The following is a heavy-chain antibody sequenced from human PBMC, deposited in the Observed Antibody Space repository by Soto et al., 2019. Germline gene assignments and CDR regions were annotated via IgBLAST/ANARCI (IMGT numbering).Heavy chain of an antibody. J-gene: IGHJ6*02. CDR2: INPNSGGT. D-gene: IGHD2-2*01. Sequence: ASVKVSCKASGYTFTGYYMHWVRQAPGQGLEWMGWINPNSGGTNYAQKFQGRVTMTRDTSISTAYMELSRLRSDDTAVYYCARDRSQPDIVVVPAANDYYYCMDVWGQGTTVTVSS. CDR1: GYTFTGYY. V-gene: IGHV1-2*02. CDR3: ARDRSQPDIVVVPAANDYYYCMDV.